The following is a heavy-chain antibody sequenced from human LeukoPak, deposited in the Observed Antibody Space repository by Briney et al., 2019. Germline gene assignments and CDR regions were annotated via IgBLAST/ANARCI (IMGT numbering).Heavy chain of an antibody. Sequence: GGSLRLSCAASGFTFSSYAMSWVRQAPGKGLEWVSSISSSSSYIYYADSVKGRFTISRDNAKNSLYLQMNSLRAEDTAVYYCARAAVGATRTYYFDYWGQGTLVTVSS. CDR1: GFTFSSYA. D-gene: IGHD1-26*01. CDR3: ARAAVGATRTYYFDY. CDR2: ISSSSSYI. V-gene: IGHV3-21*01. J-gene: IGHJ4*02.